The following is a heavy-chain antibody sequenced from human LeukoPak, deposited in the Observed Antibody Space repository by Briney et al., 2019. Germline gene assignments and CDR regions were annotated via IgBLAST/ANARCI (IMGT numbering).Heavy chain of an antibody. J-gene: IGHJ4*02. CDR1: GGSISSYY. CDR3: AGGYYYDSSGFDY. Sequence: SETLSLTCTASGGSISSYYWSWIRQPPGKGLEWIGYIYYSGSTNCNPPLKSRVTISVDTSKNQFSLKLSSVTAADTAVYYCAGGYYYDSSGFDYWGQGTLVTVSS. V-gene: IGHV4-59*01. CDR2: IYYSGST. D-gene: IGHD3-22*01.